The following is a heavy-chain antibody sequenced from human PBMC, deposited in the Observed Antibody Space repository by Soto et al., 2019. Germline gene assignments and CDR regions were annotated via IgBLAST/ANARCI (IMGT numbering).Heavy chain of an antibody. CDR2: ISGSGGST. D-gene: IGHD3-22*01. V-gene: IGHV3-23*01. J-gene: IGHJ4*02. CDR3: AKDTRRYYDSSGYQNY. CDR1: GFTFSSYA. Sequence: GGSLSLSCAASGFTFSSYAMSWVRQAPGKGLEWVSAISGSGGSTYYADSVKGRFTISRDNSKNTLYLQMNSLRAEDTAVYYCAKDTRRYYDSSGYQNYWGQGTLVTVSS.